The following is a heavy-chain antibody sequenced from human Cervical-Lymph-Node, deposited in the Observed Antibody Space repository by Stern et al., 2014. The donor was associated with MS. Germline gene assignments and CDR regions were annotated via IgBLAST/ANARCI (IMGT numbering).Heavy chain of an antibody. CDR3: ARLYYDFGKGYYYYGMDV. J-gene: IGHJ6*02. CDR2: IDWDDDK. D-gene: IGHD3-3*01. V-gene: IGHV2-70*01. Sequence: QVTLRESGPALVKPTQTLTLTCTFSGFSLSTSGMCVSWIRQPPGKALEWLALIDWDDDKYYSTSLKTRLTISKDTSKNQVVLTMTNMDPVDTATYYCARLYYDFGKGYYYYGMDVWGQGTTVTVSS. CDR1: GFSLSTSGMC.